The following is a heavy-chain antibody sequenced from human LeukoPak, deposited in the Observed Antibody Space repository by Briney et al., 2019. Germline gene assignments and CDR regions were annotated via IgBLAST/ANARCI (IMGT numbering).Heavy chain of an antibody. CDR3: ARSGYSGYDFSPFDY. V-gene: IGHV5-51*01. D-gene: IGHD5-12*01. CDR2: IYPGDSDT. Sequence: GESLKISCKGSGYSFTSYWIGWVRQMPGKGLEWMGIIYPGDSDTRYSPSFQGQVTISADKSISTAYLQWSSLKASDTAMYYCARSGYSGYDFSPFDYWGQGTLATVSS. J-gene: IGHJ4*02. CDR1: GYSFTSYW.